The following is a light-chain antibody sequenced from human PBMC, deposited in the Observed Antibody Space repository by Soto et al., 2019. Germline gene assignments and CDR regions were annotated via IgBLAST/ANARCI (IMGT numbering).Light chain of an antibody. V-gene: IGKV3-20*01. CDR2: GAS. CDR3: QQYGSSPFT. Sequence: EFVLTQSPGTLSLSPGERATLSCRASQTVRNNYLAWYQQKPGQAPRLLIYGASSRATGIPDRFSGSGSGTDFTLTISRLEPEDFAVYYCQQYGSSPFTFGPGTKVDI. J-gene: IGKJ3*01. CDR1: QTVRNNY.